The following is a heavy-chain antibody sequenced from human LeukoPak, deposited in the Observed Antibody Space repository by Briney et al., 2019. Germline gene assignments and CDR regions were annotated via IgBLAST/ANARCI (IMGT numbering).Heavy chain of an antibody. D-gene: IGHD6-19*01. J-gene: IGHJ4*02. CDR2: INSNSRYI. V-gene: IGHV3-21*04. CDR3: AILNPVAGPLTLGH. Sequence: GGSLRLSCAPSGFTFRSYSMNWVRHAPGKGLEWVSPINSNSRYIYYADSVKGRFTISRDNSKNTLYLQMNTVRAEDTAVYDCAILNPVAGPLTLGHWGRGTLVTVSS. CDR1: GFTFRSYS.